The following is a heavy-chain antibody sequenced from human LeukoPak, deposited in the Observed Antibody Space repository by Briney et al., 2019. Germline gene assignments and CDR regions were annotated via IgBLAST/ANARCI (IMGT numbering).Heavy chain of an antibody. CDR1: GFTSDDCA. Sequence: GGSLRLSCAGSGFTSDDCAMHWVRQAPGKGLEWVSGISWNSGSIGYADSVKGRFTISRDNAKNSLYLQMNSLRAEDTALYYCAKGRGYELPLDNWGQGILVTVSS. CDR3: AKGRGYELPLDN. V-gene: IGHV3-9*02. D-gene: IGHD2-2*01. J-gene: IGHJ4*02. CDR2: ISWNSGSI.